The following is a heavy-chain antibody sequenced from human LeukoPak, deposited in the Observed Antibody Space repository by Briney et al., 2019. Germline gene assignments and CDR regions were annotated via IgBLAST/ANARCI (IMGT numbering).Heavy chain of an antibody. CDR2: IHSGGNT. CDR1: GFTVSSNY. D-gene: IGHD6-13*01. Sequence: PGGSLRLSGAASGFTVSSNYMSWVRQAPGKGLEWVSVIHSGGNTYYADSVKGRFTISRDNPKNMLYLQMSSLRAEDTAVYYCAREGYTSSWGHFDYWGQGTLVTVSS. V-gene: IGHV3-53*01. CDR3: AREGYTSSWGHFDY. J-gene: IGHJ4*02.